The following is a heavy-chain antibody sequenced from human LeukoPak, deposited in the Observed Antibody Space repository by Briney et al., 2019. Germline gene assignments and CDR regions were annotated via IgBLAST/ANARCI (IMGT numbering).Heavy chain of an antibody. V-gene: IGHV4-59*08. CDR2: IYYSGST. CDR3: ARHGKGPPSIYYFDY. J-gene: IGHJ4*02. Sequence: SETLSLTCTVSGGSISSYYWSWIRQPPGKGLEWIGYIYYSGSTNYNPSLKSRVTISVDTSKNQFSLKLSSVTAADTAVYYCARHGKGPPSIYYFDYWGQGTLVTVSS. CDR1: GGSISSYY. D-gene: IGHD1-26*01.